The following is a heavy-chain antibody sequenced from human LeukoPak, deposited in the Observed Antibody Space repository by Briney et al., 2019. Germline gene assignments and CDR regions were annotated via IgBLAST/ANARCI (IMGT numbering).Heavy chain of an antibody. CDR1: ELAFKNVW. CDR3: ARRDCDSIKCRGSNWLDP. Sequence: GGSLRLSCGASELAFKNVWMSWARQAPGKGLEWVGRISSKSDGGTTDYAAPVKGRFTISRDDSTNTLSLQMNSLRAEDTAVYYCARRDCDSIKCRGSNWLDPWGQGTLVSVSS. J-gene: IGHJ5*02. V-gene: IGHV3-15*01. CDR2: ISSKSDGGTT. D-gene: IGHD3-22*01.